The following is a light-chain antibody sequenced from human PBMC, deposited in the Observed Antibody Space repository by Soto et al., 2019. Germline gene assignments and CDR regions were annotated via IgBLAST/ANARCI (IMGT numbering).Light chain of an antibody. CDR3: CSYAGSSTLEV. J-gene: IGLJ3*02. CDR1: SSDVGSYNL. CDR2: EVS. Sequence: QSALTQPASVSGSPGQSITISCTGTSSDVGSYNLFSWYQQHPGKAPKLMIYEVSKRPSGVSNRFSGSKSGNTASLTISGLQAEDEADYYCCSYAGSSTLEVFGGGTKVTVL. V-gene: IGLV2-23*02.